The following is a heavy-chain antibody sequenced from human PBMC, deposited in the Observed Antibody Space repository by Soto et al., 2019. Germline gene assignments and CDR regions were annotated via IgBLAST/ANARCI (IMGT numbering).Heavy chain of an antibody. CDR2: LYYRGST. CDR1: GGSISSGAYY. D-gene: IGHD4-4*01. V-gene: IGHV4-30-4*01. J-gene: IGHJ4*02. CDR3: ARISTVTTLDY. Sequence: SETLSLTCTVSGGSISSGAYYGRWIRKPPGKGLEWIGYLYYRGSTYYNPSLKRRVTISVDTSKNQFALKLSSVTAADTAVYYCARISTVTTLDYWGQGTLVTVSS.